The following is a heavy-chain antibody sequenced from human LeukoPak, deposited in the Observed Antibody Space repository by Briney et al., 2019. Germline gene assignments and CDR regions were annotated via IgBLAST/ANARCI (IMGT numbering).Heavy chain of an antibody. CDR3: ARVNDIVLMVYATGYYFDY. CDR2: INHSGST. J-gene: IGHJ4*02. CDR1: GGSFSGYY. Sequence: SETLSLTCAVYGGSFSGYYWSWIRQPPGKGLEWIGEINHSGSTYYNPSLKSRVTISVDTSKNQFSLKLSSVTAADTAVYYCARVNDIVLMVYATGYYFDYWGQGTLVTVSS. D-gene: IGHD2-8*01. V-gene: IGHV4-34*01.